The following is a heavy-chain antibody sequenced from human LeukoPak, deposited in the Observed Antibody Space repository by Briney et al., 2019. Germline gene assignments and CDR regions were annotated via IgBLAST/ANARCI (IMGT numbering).Heavy chain of an antibody. CDR3: AKDHYCSGGSCYGGFPGDP. Sequence: GGSLRLSCAASGFDFSGYGMHWVRQAPGKGLEWVSYIRYDGIGKHYADSVEGRFTISRDSAKNSLYLQMNSLRAEDTAVYYCAKDHYCSGGSCYGGFPGDPWGQGTLVTVSS. CDR1: GFDFSGYG. V-gene: IGHV3-30*02. D-gene: IGHD2-15*01. CDR2: IRYDGIGK. J-gene: IGHJ5*02.